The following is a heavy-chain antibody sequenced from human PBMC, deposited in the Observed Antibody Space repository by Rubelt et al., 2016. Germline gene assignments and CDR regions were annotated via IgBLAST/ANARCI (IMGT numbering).Heavy chain of an antibody. CDR3: ARGVQGWELLLDY. Sequence: QVQLVQSGAEVKKPGASVKVSCKASGGTFSSYAISWVRQAPGQGLEWMGGITPIFDTANYAQKFQGRVTITADESTRTAYMELSSLRSEDTAAYYCARGVQGWELLLDYWGQGTLVTVSS. J-gene: IGHJ4*02. CDR2: ITPIFDTA. D-gene: IGHD1-26*01. CDR1: GGTFSSYA. V-gene: IGHV1-69*13.